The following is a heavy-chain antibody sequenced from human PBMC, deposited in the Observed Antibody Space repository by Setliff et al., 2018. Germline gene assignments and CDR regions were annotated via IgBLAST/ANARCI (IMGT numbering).Heavy chain of an antibody. Sequence: GESLKISCKGSGYNFTSYWIGWVRQMPGKGLEWMGIIYPGDSDTRYSPSFQGPVTISADKSVSTAYLQWSSLKASDTAMYYCERRRVSGWPSNYWYFDLWGRGTLVTVSS. CDR1: GYNFTSYW. CDR3: ERRRVSGWPSNYWYFDL. D-gene: IGHD6-19*01. J-gene: IGHJ2*01. V-gene: IGHV5-51*01. CDR2: IYPGDSDT.